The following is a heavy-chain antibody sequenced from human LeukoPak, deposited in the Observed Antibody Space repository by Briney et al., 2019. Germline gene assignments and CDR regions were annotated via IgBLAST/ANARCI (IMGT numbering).Heavy chain of an antibody. J-gene: IGHJ6*04. CDR2: ISSSSSTI. CDR1: GFTFSSYA. V-gene: IGHV3-48*01. D-gene: IGHD5-24*01. Sequence: GGSLRLSCAASGFTFSSYAMSWVRQAPGKGLEWVSYISSSSSTIYYADSVKGRFTISRDNSKNTVYLQMNSLRAEDTAVYYCARGWFRDGYHYEDVWGKGTTVTVSS. CDR3: ARGWFRDGYHYEDV.